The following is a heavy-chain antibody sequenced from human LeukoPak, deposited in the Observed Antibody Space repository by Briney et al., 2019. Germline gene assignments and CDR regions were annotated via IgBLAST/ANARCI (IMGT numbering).Heavy chain of an antibody. CDR2: INSDGSST. Sequence: GSLRLSCAASGFTFSSYWMHWVRQAPGKGLVWVSRINSDGSSTSYADSVKGRFTISRDNAKNTLYLQMNSLRAEDTAVYYCAGSYCYYGMDVWGQGTTVTVSS. V-gene: IGHV3-74*01. CDR1: GFTFSSYW. J-gene: IGHJ6*02. CDR3: AGSYCYYGMDV.